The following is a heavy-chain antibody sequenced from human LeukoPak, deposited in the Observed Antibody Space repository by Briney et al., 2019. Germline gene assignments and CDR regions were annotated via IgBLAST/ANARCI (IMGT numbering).Heavy chain of an antibody. J-gene: IGHJ4*02. CDR3: AREYGDYVWGSLDY. V-gene: IGHV3-30-3*01. CDR2: ISYDGSIE. CDR1: GFSFSSYP. D-gene: IGHD3-16*01. Sequence: GTSLRLSCAASGFSFSSYPMHWVRQAPGKGLEWVALISYDGSIEYYADSVKGRFTISRDNSKNTLYLQMNSLRAEDTAVYYCAREYGDYVWGSLDYWGQGTLVTVSS.